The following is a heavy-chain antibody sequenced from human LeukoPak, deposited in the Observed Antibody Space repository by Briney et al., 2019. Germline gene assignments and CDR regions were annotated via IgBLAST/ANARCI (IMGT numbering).Heavy chain of an antibody. CDR1: GYTFTSYD. D-gene: IGHD1-26*01. CDR3: AKDKSYPRDAFDI. J-gene: IGHJ3*02. Sequence: GASVKVSCKASGYTFTSYDINWVRQATGQGLEWMGWMNPNSGNTGYAQKFQGRVTMTRDTSINTAYMELGSLRSEDTAVYYCAKDKSYPRDAFDIWGQGTMVTVSS. V-gene: IGHV1-8*01. CDR2: MNPNSGNT.